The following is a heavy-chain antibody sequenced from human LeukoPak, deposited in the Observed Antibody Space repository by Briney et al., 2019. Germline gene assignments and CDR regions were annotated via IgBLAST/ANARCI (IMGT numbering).Heavy chain of an antibody. CDR1: GFTFTNYA. CDR3: ARDSWARAYDIDH. V-gene: IGHV1-18*01. D-gene: IGHD5-12*01. Sequence: ASVKVSCKASGFTFTNYAISWVRQAPGQGLEWLAWISVDNGNTNYIPNLQGRVTLTTDTSTRTAYMELRNLRSDDTAVYYCARDSWARAYDIDHWGQGTLVTVSS. J-gene: IGHJ5*02. CDR2: ISVDNGNT.